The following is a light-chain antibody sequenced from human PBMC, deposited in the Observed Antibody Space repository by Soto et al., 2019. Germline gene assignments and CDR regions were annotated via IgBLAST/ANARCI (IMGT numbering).Light chain of an antibody. Sequence: DIQMTQSPSPLSASVGDTVTITCRASQSISHYLSWYQQKPGKAPQLLIYAASNLQTGVPSRFSGSGFGTDFTPTISSLQPEDFAAYYCQQSYDMPWTFGLGTKVEI. CDR1: QSISHY. J-gene: IGKJ1*01. CDR3: QQSYDMPWT. CDR2: AAS. V-gene: IGKV1-39*01.